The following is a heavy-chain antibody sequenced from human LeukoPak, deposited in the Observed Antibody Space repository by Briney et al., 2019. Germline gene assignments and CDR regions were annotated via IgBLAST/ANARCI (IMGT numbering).Heavy chain of an antibody. CDR2: IYPGDSDS. V-gene: IGHV5-51*01. CDR3: ARGHHVVVATATWASDAFDL. D-gene: IGHD2-21*02. Sequence: GESLKISCKGSGYNFTSYWIGWVRQMPGKGLEWMGIIYPGDSDSRLSPSPQGQVTISADKSISTAYLQWNSLKASDTAMYYCARGHHVVVATATWASDAFDLWGQGTMVTVSS. CDR1: GYNFTSYW. J-gene: IGHJ3*01.